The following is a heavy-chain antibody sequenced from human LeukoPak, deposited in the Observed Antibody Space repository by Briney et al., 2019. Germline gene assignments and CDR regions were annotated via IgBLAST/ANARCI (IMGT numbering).Heavy chain of an antibody. J-gene: IGHJ6*02. V-gene: IGHV1-18*01. Sequence: ASVKVSCKASGYTFTSYGISWVRQPPGQGLEWMGWISAYNGNTNYAQKLQGRVTMTTDTSTSTAYMELRSLRSDDTAVYYCARDPAYCSSTSCYFFMAPYYYYGMDVWGQGTTVTVSS. D-gene: IGHD2-2*01. CDR1: GYTFTSYG. CDR2: ISAYNGNT. CDR3: ARDPAYCSSTSCYFFMAPYYYYGMDV.